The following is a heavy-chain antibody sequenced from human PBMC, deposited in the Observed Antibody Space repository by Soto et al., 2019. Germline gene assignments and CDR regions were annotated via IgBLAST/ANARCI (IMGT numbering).Heavy chain of an antibody. J-gene: IGHJ5*02. CDR3: ARVTHPRNGYYGSGTENWFDP. CDR2: IYHSGST. V-gene: IGHV4-30-2*01. CDR1: GGSISSGGYS. D-gene: IGHD3-10*01. Sequence: SETLSLTCAVSGGSISSGGYSWSWIRQPPGKGLEWIGYIYHSGSTYYNPSLKSRVTISVDRSKNQFSLKLSSVTAADTAVYYCARVTHPRNGYYGSGTENWFDPWGQGTLVTVSS.